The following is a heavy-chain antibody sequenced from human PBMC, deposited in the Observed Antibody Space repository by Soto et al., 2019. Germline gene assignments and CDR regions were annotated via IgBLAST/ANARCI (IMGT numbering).Heavy chain of an antibody. J-gene: IGHJ4*02. Sequence: ASETLSLTCTVSGDSISSSYLSWIRQPPGKGLEWIGYVYYTGSTNYNPSLKSRVTISVDTSKNQFSLNLSFVTAADTAVYYCARGMGVPAAPPGYWGQGILVTVSS. CDR2: VYYTGST. D-gene: IGHD2-2*01. V-gene: IGHV4-59*01. CDR3: ARGMGVPAAPPGY. CDR1: GDSISSSY.